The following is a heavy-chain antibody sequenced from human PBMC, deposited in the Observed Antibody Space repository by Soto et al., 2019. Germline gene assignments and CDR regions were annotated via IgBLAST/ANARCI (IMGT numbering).Heavy chain of an antibody. D-gene: IGHD2-2*01. CDR3: ATCINPSCYVDAMDV. Sequence: QVQLVESGGGVVQPGRSLRLSCAASGFTFSNYGMHWVRQAPGKGLEWVAVVSYDGSHKSYADSVKGRFTISRDNSKNTLYLQMNSLRAEDTAVYYCATCINPSCYVDAMDVWGQGTTVTVSS. CDR1: GFTFSNYG. J-gene: IGHJ6*02. CDR2: VSYDGSHK. V-gene: IGHV3-30*03.